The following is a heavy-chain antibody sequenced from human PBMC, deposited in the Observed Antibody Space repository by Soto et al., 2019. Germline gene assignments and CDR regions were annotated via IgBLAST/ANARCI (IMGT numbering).Heavy chain of an antibody. D-gene: IGHD6-13*01. J-gene: IGHJ4*02. V-gene: IGHV3-33*01. CDR3: ARSGIAAAGPTFSDY. CDR2: IWYDGSNK. Sequence: VAVIWYDGSNKYYADSVKGRFTISRDNSKNTLYLQMNSLRAEDTAVYYCARSGIAAAGPTFSDYWGQGTLVTVSS.